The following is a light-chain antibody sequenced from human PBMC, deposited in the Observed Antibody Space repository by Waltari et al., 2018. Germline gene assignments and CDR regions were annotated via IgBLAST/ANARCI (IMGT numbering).Light chain of an antibody. J-gene: IGLJ3*02. CDR3: QVWDDTTNSGV. V-gene: IGLV3-21*04. CDR1: NIESKS. CDR2: YDT. Sequence: YVLTQPPSVSVAPGKPATLTCGGENIESKSVHWCQQKPGQAPVLVLFYDTDRPSGIPDRFSGSNSGNTATLTISWVEAGDEADYHCQVWDDTTNSGVFGGGTRLTVL.